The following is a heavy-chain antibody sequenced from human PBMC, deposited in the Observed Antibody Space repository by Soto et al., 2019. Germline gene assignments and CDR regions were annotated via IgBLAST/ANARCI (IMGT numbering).Heavy chain of an antibody. Sequence: NPSETLSLTCTVSGGSVSSGSYYWSWIRQPPGKGLEWIGYIYYSGSTNYNPSLKSRVTISVDTSKNQFSLKLSSVTAADTAVYYCAREVSAGPKYYFDYWGQGTLVTVSS. CDR3: AREVSAGPKYYFDY. CDR2: IYYSGST. CDR1: GGSVSSGSYY. D-gene: IGHD1-1*01. V-gene: IGHV4-61*01. J-gene: IGHJ4*02.